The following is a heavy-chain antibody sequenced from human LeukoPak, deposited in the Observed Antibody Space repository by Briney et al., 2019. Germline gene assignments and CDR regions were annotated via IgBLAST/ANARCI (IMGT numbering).Heavy chain of an antibody. CDR2: ISGSGGST. CDR3: ARDKGDDSGDY. V-gene: IGHV3-23*01. Sequence: GGSLRLSCAASGFTFSSYAMSWVRQAPGKGLEWVSAISGSGGSTYYADSVKGRFTIPRDNSKNTLYLQMNSLRAEDTAVYYCARDKGDDSGDYWGQGTLVTVSS. J-gene: IGHJ4*02. D-gene: IGHD3-22*01. CDR1: GFTFSSYA.